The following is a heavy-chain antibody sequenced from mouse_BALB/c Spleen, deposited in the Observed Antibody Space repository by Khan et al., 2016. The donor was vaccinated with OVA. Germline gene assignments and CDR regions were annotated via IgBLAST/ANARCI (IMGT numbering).Heavy chain of an antibody. D-gene: IGHD2-1*01. V-gene: IGHV9-3-1*01. CDR2: INTYTGAP. J-gene: IGHJ1*01. Sequence: QIQLVQSGPELKKPGETVNISCKASGYTFTNYGMTWVKQAPGKALKWMGWINTYTGAPRYADDFKGRFAFSLETSASTAYLQFNNLKNEDTATYFCARVGNYRYIDYWGAGTPVTVSS. CDR1: GYTFTNYG. CDR3: ARVGNYRYIDY.